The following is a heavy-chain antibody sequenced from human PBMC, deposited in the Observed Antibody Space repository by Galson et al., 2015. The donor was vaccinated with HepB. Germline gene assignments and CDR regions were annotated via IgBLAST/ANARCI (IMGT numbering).Heavy chain of an antibody. CDR2: MSGSGTTI. CDR3: ASPSDRSFLYYALDV. D-gene: IGHD3-16*02. V-gene: IGHV3-11*01. Sequence: SLRLSCAGSGFTFSDYYMSWIRQAPGKGLEWVSYMSGSGTTIYYADSVKGRFTTSRDNAKNSLYLQMNSLRAEDTAVYYCASPSDRSFLYYALDVWGQGTTVTVSS. J-gene: IGHJ6*02. CDR1: GFTFSDYY.